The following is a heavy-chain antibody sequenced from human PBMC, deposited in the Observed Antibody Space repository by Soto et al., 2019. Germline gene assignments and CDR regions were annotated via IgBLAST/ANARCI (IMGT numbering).Heavy chain of an antibody. J-gene: IGHJ4*02. CDR3: ARFRGDGYYNS. V-gene: IGHV3-11*01. D-gene: IGHD3-9*01. Sequence: QVQLVESGGGLVKPGGSLRLSCAASGFTLSDYYMTWIRQAPGKGLEWVSDISISGTTIHYADSVRGRFTISRDNAKNSRWLQMHTLRAGEPAVYYCARFRGDGYYNSWGQGTLVTVSS. CDR1: GFTLSDYY. CDR2: ISISGTTI.